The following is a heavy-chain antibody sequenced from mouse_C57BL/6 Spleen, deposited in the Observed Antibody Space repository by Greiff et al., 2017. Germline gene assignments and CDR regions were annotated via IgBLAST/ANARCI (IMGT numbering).Heavy chain of an antibody. D-gene: IGHD2-10*01. CDR1: GYTFTSYW. CDR2: IDPSDSYT. Sequence: VQLQQPGAELVRPGTSVKLSCKASGYTFTSYWMHWVKQRPGQGLEWIGVIDPSDSYTNYNQKFKGKATLTVDTSSSTAYMQLSSLTSEDSAVYYCARGPYYGFDYWGQGTTLTVSS. CDR3: ARGPYYGFDY. V-gene: IGHV1-59*01. J-gene: IGHJ2*01.